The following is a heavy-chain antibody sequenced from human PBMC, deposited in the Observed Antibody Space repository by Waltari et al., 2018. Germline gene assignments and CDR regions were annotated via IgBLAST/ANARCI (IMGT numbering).Heavy chain of an antibody. V-gene: IGHV4-38-2*01. J-gene: IGHJ5*02. CDR1: GSSITSGYF. CDR3: VRDLGGSGNSWFDA. Sequence: QVQLQESGPGLVKPSGALSLTCGVAGSSITSGYFWGCIRQPPEKGLEWIGSISHSGSVYYNPSLKSRVTMSVDTSKNEFSVRLTSVTAADTAVYYCVRDLGGSGNSWFDAWGQGALVSVSS. D-gene: IGHD3-10*01. CDR2: ISHSGSV.